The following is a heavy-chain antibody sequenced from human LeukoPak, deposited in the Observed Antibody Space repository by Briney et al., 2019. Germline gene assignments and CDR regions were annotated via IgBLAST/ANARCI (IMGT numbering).Heavy chain of an antibody. CDR3: AKVMRQLAIYDAFDI. CDR2: IWYDGSNR. J-gene: IGHJ3*02. CDR1: GFIFSYYG. D-gene: IGHD6-13*01. V-gene: IGHV3-30*02. Sequence: GGSLRLSCAASGFIFSYYGMHWVRQAPGKGLEWVAVIWYDGSNRYYADSLKGRFTISRDNSKNTLYLQMNSLRAEDTAVYYCAKVMRQLAIYDAFDIWGQGTMVTVSS.